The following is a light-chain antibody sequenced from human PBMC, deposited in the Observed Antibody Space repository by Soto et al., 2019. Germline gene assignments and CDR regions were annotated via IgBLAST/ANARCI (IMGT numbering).Light chain of an antibody. J-gene: IGKJ4*01. Sequence: DIQMTQSPSTLSASVGDRVTITCRASQSISTWLAWYQQKPGKAPKLLIYKASSLEGGVPSRFSGSGSGTDCNITISSLQPDDFATYDCQQYKTYPLTFGGGTTVEIK. CDR1: QSISTW. CDR3: QQYKTYPLT. V-gene: IGKV1-5*03. CDR2: KAS.